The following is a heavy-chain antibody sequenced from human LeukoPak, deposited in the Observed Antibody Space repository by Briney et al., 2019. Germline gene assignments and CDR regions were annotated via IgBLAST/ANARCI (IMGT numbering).Heavy chain of an antibody. CDR1: GGSISSGGYS. CDR3: ARGGEGSTYYYGSGSYPTDAFDI. CDR2: IYHSGST. Sequence: SETLSLTCAVSGGSISSGGYSWSWIRQPPGKGLEWIGYIYHSGSTYYNPSLKSRVTISVDRSKNQFSLKLSSVTAADTAVYYCARGGEGSTYYYGSGSYPTDAFDIWGQGTMVTVSS. V-gene: IGHV4-30-2*01. J-gene: IGHJ3*02. D-gene: IGHD3-10*01.